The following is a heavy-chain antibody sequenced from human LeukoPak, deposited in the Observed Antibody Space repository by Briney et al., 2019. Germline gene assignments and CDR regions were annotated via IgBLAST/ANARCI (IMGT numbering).Heavy chain of an antibody. CDR1: GGSISSYY. CDR2: IYYSGST. V-gene: IGHV4-59*01. Sequence: SETLSLTCSVSGGSISSYYWSWIRQPPGKGLEWIGYIYYSGSTNYNPSLKSRVTISVDTSKTQFSLKLSSVTAADTAVYYCARVSLTDYYPYYYGMDVWGQGTTVTVSS. J-gene: IGHJ6*02. CDR3: ARVSLTDYYPYYYGMDV. D-gene: IGHD1-14*01.